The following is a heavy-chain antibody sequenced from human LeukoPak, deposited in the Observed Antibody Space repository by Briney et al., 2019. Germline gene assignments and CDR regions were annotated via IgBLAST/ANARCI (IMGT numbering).Heavy chain of an antibody. CDR3: ARRYCSSTSCYGVFDV. V-gene: IGHV4-4*07. J-gene: IGHJ3*01. Sequence: PSETLSLTCTVSGGSISRYYGSWIRHPAGKGLEWIGRIYTSGSTNYNPSLKSRVTMSVDTSKTQFSLKLSSVTAADTAVYYCARRYCSSTSCYGVFDVWGQGTMVTVSS. CDR1: GGSISRYY. CDR2: IYTSGST. D-gene: IGHD2-2*01.